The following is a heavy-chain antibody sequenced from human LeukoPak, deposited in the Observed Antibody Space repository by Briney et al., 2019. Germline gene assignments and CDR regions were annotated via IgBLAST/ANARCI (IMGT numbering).Heavy chain of an antibody. V-gene: IGHV3-21*01. CDR3: AKGNRGEFQSNWFDP. CDR2: ISSSSSYI. J-gene: IGHJ5*02. CDR1: GFTFSSYS. Sequence: GGSLRLSCAASGFTFSSYSMNWVRQAPGKGLEWVSSISSSSSYIHYADSVKGRFTISRDNAKNSLYLQMNSLRAEDTAVYYCAKGNRGEFQSNWFDPWGQGTLVTVSS. D-gene: IGHD3-10*01.